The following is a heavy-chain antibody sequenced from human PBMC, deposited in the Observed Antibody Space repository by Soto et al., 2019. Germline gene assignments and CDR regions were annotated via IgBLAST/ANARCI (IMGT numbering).Heavy chain of an antibody. CDR3: SKDSGFYASGSYGRH. V-gene: IGHV3-23*01. D-gene: IGHD3-10*01. Sequence: EVQLLESGGGLVQPGGSLRLSCAASGFTFSSYAMNWVRQVPGKGLEWVSTISGGGANTYYADSVKGRFTISRDNSRNTLSLQMNSLRAEDSAVYYCSKDSGFYASGSYGRHWGQGTLVTVSS. J-gene: IGHJ4*02. CDR1: GFTFSSYA. CDR2: ISGGGANT.